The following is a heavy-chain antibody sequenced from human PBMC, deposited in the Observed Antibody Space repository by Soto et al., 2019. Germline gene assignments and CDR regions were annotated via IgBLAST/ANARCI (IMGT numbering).Heavy chain of an antibody. CDR2: IQSKTDGGAT. Sequence: GGSLRLSCAASGFTFKNAWMNWVRQAPGKGLEWVGRIQSKTDGGATEYVAPVKGRFTISRDDSKNTLYLQMNSLKIEDTAVYYCARSFGVAAAGPFDYWGQGTLVTVSS. J-gene: IGHJ4*02. CDR3: ARSFGVAAAGPFDY. D-gene: IGHD6-13*01. CDR1: GFTFKNAW. V-gene: IGHV3-15*07.